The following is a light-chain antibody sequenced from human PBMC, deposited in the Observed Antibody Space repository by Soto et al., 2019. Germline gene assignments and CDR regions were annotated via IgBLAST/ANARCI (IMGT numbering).Light chain of an antibody. J-gene: IGLJ1*01. CDR3: ISYADTDTFV. V-gene: IGLV2-8*01. CDR1: SSDVGGYNY. CDR2: EVN. Sequence: SALTQPPSASGSPGQSVTISCTGTSSDVGGYNYVSWYQQHPGKAPKLIIYEVNHRPSGVPDRFSGSKSGNTASLTVSGLQAEDEADYYCISYADTDTFVFGTGTKLTVL.